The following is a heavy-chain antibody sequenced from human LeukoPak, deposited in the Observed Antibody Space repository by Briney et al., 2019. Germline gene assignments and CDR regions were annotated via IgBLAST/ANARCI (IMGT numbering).Heavy chain of an antibody. CDR2: FYHGGST. J-gene: IGHJ4*02. Sequence: SETLSLTCTVSGYSISTGYYWDWIRQPPGKGLEWIGTFYHGGSTYYNPSLKSRVTISVDTSKNQFSLNLTSVTAADTAVYYCARDPGYSSGWYSFGLNYWGQGTLVTVSS. CDR3: ARDPGYSSGWYSFGLNY. D-gene: IGHD6-19*01. CDR1: GYSISTGYY. V-gene: IGHV4-38-2*02.